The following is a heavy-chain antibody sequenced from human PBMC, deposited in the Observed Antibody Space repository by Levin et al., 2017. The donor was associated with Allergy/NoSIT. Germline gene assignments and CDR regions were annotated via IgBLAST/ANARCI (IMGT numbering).Heavy chain of an antibody. V-gene: IGHV3-7*04. CDR2: IKQDGSEK. CDR1: GFTFSSYW. J-gene: IGHJ3*02. CDR3: ARNWRSAFDI. Sequence: GESLKISCAASGFTFSSYWMSWVRQAPGKGLEWVANIKQDGSEKYYVDSVKGRFTISRDSAKNSVYLQMSNLRVEDTAVYYCARNWRSAFDIWGQGTVVTVSS.